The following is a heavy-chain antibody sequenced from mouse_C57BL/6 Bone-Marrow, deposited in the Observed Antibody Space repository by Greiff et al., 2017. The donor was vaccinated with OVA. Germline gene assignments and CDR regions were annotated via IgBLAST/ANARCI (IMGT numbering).Heavy chain of an antibody. Sequence: EVKLVESGPVLVKPGASVKMSCKASGYTFTDYYMNWVKQSHGKSLEWIGVINPYNGGTSYNQKFKGKATLTVDKSSSTAYMELNSLTSEDSAVYYCARSPFYGTYAMDYWGQGTSVTVSS. CDR1: GYTFTDYY. CDR2: INPYNGGT. D-gene: IGHD2-1*01. V-gene: IGHV1-19*01. CDR3: ARSPFYGTYAMDY. J-gene: IGHJ4*01.